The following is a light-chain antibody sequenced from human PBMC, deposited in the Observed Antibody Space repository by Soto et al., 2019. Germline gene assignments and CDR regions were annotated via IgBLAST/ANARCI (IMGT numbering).Light chain of an antibody. V-gene: IGKV3-11*01. J-gene: IGKJ2*01. CDR3: QLRST. CDR1: QRVSNY. Sequence: EAVLTQSPATLSLSPGERATLSCRASQRVSNYLAWYQQKPGQAPRLLIYDASTRATGIPARFSGSGSVTDFALTISSLEPEDFAVYYCQLRSTFGQGTKLEIK. CDR2: DAS.